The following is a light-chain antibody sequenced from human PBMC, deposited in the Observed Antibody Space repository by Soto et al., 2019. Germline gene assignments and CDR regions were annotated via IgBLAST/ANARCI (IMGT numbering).Light chain of an antibody. CDR1: QSVSSDY. CDR2: GAS. V-gene: IGKV3-20*01. Sequence: EIVLTQSPGTLSLSPGEGATLSCRASQSVSSDYLAWYQQKPGQAPRLVMYGASSRATGIPDRFSGSGSGTDFPLTISRLEPEDFAVYYCQHYGTSPPITFGQGTRLEIK. J-gene: IGKJ5*01. CDR3: QHYGTSPPIT.